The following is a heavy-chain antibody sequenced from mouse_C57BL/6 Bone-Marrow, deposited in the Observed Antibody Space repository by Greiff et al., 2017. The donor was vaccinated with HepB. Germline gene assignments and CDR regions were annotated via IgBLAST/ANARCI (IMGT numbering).Heavy chain of an antibody. CDR3: ARLVNYWYCDV. Sequence: QVQLKESGAELARPGASVKLSCKASGYTFTSYGISWVKQRTGQGLEWIGEIYPRSGNTYYNEKFKGKATLTADKSSSTAYMELRSLTSEDSAVYFCARLVNYWYCDVCGTGTTVTVSS. CDR2: IYPRSGNT. D-gene: IGHD2-2*01. V-gene: IGHV1-81*01. J-gene: IGHJ1*03. CDR1: GYTFTSYG.